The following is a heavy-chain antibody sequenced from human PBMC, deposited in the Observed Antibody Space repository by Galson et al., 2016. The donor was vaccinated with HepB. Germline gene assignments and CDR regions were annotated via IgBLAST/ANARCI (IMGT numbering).Heavy chain of an antibody. D-gene: IGHD3-3*01. CDR2: TYTNGINK. CDR3: ARVFWSAYYFDS. J-gene: IGHJ4*02. CDR1: GFTFSSHG. V-gene: IGHV3-33*01. Sequence: SLRLSCAASGFTFSSHGMHWVRQAPGKGLEWVAVTYTNGINKFYADSVKGRFTISRDNSKNTLYLQMNSLRAEDTAVYYCARVFWSAYYFDSWGQGALVTVSS.